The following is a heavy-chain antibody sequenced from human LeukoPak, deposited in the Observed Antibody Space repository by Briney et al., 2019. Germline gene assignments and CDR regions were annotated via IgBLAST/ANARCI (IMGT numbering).Heavy chain of an antibody. V-gene: IGHV3-23*01. CDR2: IRGSGTST. CDR1: GFTFSSYT. D-gene: IGHD2-21*02. CDR3: AKDTCGANCYSHYDD. Sequence: GGSLRLSCAASGFTFSSYTLSWVRQAPGKGLEWISAIRGSGTSTYYAASVKGRFTISRDNSRNTLYLQMNSLRAEDAAVYYCAKDTCGANCYSHYDDWGQGTLVTVSS. J-gene: IGHJ4*01.